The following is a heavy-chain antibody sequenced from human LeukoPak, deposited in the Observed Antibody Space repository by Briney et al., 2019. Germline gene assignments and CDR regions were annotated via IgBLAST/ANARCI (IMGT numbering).Heavy chain of an antibody. V-gene: IGHV3-7*01. CDR2: IKQDGSEK. Sequence: GGSLRLSCAASGXTXXSYXXSXXRQAXXXXXXXXANIKQDGSEKYYVDSVKGRFTISRDNAKNSLYLQMNSLRAEDTAVYYCARSRTTYLGIDYWGQGTLVTVSS. CDR1: GXTXXSYX. D-gene: IGHD2/OR15-2a*01. CDR3: ARSRTTYLGIDY. J-gene: IGHJ4*02.